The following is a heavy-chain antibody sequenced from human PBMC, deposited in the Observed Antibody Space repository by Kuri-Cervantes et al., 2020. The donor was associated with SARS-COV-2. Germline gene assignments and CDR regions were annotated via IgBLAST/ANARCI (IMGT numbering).Heavy chain of an antibody. V-gene: IGHV3-30*02. CDR3: ARSDYGDYGRGDAFDI. CDR2: IRYDGSNK. CDR1: GFTFSSYG. Sequence: GESLKISCAASGFTFSSYGMHWVRQAPGKGLEWVAFIRYDGSNKYYADSVKGRFTISRDNAKNSLYLQMNSLRAKDTAVYYCARSDYGDYGRGDAFDIWGQGTMVTVSS. J-gene: IGHJ3*02. D-gene: IGHD4-17*01.